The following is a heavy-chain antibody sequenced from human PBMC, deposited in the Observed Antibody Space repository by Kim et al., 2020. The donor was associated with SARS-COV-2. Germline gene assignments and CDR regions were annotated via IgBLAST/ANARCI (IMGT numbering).Heavy chain of an antibody. V-gene: IGHV4-34*01. D-gene: IGHD6-13*01. CDR3: ARDLAAAGTDY. CDR1: GGSFSGYY. J-gene: IGHJ4*02. Sequence: SETLSLTCAVYGGSFSGYYWSWIRQPPGKGLEWMGEINHSGSTNYNPSLKSRVTISVDTSKNQFSLKLSSVTAADTAVYYCARDLAAAGTDYWGQGTLVTVSS. CDR2: INHSGST.